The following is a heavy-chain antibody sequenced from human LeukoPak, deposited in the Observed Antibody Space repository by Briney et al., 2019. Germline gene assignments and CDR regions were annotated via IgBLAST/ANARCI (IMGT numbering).Heavy chain of an antibody. D-gene: IGHD6-13*01. V-gene: IGHV3-33*01. CDR2: IWYDGSNK. CDR1: GFTFSGYG. Sequence: GGSLRLSCAASGFTFSGYGMHWVRQAPGKGLEWVAFIWYDGSNKYYADAVKGRFTISRDNSKNTLYLQMNSLRAEDTGVYYCARGRDSSSWYRVPFDYWGQGTLVTVSS. J-gene: IGHJ4*02. CDR3: ARGRDSSSWYRVPFDY.